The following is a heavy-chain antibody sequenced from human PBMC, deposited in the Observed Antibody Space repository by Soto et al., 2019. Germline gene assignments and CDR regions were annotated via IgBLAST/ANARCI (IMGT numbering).Heavy chain of an antibody. Sequence: QVQLVESGGGVVQPGRSLRLSCAASGFTFSNYAMHWVRQAPGKGLEWVAVTSLDGSIKYYADSVRGRFTISRDNSKNTLYLQMNSLGAEDTAVYHCAIDRGWAPFDQWGQGTLVIVSS. D-gene: IGHD6-19*01. CDR1: GFTFSNYA. CDR3: AIDRGWAPFDQ. J-gene: IGHJ4*02. CDR2: TSLDGSIK. V-gene: IGHV3-30*03.